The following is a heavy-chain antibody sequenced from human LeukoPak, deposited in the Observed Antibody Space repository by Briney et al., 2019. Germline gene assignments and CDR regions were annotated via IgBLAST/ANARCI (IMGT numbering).Heavy chain of an antibody. V-gene: IGHV1-8*01. J-gene: IGHJ4*02. CDR1: GYTFTSYD. CDR3: ARTYCSSTSGPRAFDY. CDR2: MNPNSGNT. D-gene: IGHD2-2*01. Sequence: ASVKVSCKASGYTFTSYDINWVRQATGQGLEWMGWMNPNSGNTGYAQKFQGRVTMTRNTSISTAYMELSSLRSEDTAVYYCARTYCSSTSGPRAFDYWGQGTLVTVSS.